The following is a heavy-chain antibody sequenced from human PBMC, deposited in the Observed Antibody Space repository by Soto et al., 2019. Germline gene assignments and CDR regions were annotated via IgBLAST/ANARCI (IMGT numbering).Heavy chain of an antibody. CDR2: IKQDGSEK. J-gene: IGHJ6*02. D-gene: IGHD2-15*01. V-gene: IGHV3-7*03. Sequence: GGSLRLSCAASGFTFSSYWMSWVRQAPGKGLEWVANIKQDGSEKYYVDSVKGRFTISRDNAKNSLYLQMNSLRAEDAAVYYCAKDLEDIVAVARDGMDVWGQGTTVTVSS. CDR1: GFTFSSYW. CDR3: AKDLEDIVAVARDGMDV.